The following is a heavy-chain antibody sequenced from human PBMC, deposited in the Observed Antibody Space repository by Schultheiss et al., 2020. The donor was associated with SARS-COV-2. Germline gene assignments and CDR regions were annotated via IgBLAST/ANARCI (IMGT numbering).Heavy chain of an antibody. CDR2: ISGSGGST. V-gene: IGHV3-23*01. CDR1: GFTFSSYW. Sequence: GGSLRLSCAASGFTFSSYWMSWVRQAPGKGLEWVSAISGSGGSTYYADSVKGRFTISRDNAKNSLYLQMNSLRAEDTAVYYCARDWEGDAFDIWGQGTMVTVSS. D-gene: IGHD1-26*01. J-gene: IGHJ3*02. CDR3: ARDWEGDAFDI.